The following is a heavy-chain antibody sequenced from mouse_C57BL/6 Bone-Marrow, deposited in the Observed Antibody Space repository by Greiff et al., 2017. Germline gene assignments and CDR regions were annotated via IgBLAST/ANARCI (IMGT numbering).Heavy chain of an antibody. CDR2: IYPGSGST. V-gene: IGHV1-55*01. CDR3: AKPLGGTFDY. CDR1: GYTFTSYW. J-gene: IGHJ2*01. D-gene: IGHD4-1*01. Sequence: QVQLQQPGAELVKPGASVKMSCKASGYTFTSYWITWVKQRPGQGLEWIGDIYPGSGSTNYNEKFKSKATLTVDTSSSTAYMQLSSLTSEAAAVYYCAKPLGGTFDYWGQGTTLTVSS.